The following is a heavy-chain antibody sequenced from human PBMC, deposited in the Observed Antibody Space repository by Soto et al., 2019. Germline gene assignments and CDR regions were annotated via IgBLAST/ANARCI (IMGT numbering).Heavy chain of an antibody. D-gene: IGHD3-3*01. CDR1: GFTFSSYD. V-gene: IGHV3-13*01. CDR2: IGTAGDT. Sequence: GGSLRLSCAASGFTFSSYDMHWVRQATGKGLEWVSAIGTAGDTYYPGSVKGRFTISRENAKNSLYLQMNSLRAGDTAVYYCARAEAPDFWSGYRRKDYYYYMDVWGKGTTVTVSS. J-gene: IGHJ6*03. CDR3: ARAEAPDFWSGYRRKDYYYYMDV.